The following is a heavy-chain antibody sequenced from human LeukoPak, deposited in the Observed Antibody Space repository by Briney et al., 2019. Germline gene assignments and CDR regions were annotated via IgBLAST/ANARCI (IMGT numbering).Heavy chain of an antibody. CDR1: GFTFSSYW. CDR3: AREAGKPPEEKYCSGGSCYYAGPAEYYYYYMDV. V-gene: IGHV3-7*01. D-gene: IGHD2-15*01. CDR2: IKQDGSEK. Sequence: PGGSLRLSCAASGFTFSSYWMSWVRQAPGKGLEWVANIKQDGSEKYYVDSVKGRFTISRDNAKNSLYLQMNSLRAEDTAVYYCAREAGKPPEEKYCSGGSCYYAGPAEYYYYYMDVWGKGTTVTVSS. J-gene: IGHJ6*03.